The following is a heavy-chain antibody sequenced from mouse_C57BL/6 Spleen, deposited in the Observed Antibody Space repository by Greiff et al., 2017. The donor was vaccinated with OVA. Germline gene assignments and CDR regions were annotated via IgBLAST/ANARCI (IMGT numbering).Heavy chain of an antibody. Sequence: QVQLQQPGAELVKPGASVKLSCKDSGYTFTSYWMHWVKQRPGQGLEWIGMIHPNSGSTNYNEKFKSKATLTVDKSSSTAYMQLSSLTSEDSAVYYCAREEDYYGSSYEDYWGQGTTLTVSS. V-gene: IGHV1-64*01. CDR1: GYTFTSYW. CDR2: IHPNSGST. J-gene: IGHJ2*01. D-gene: IGHD1-1*01. CDR3: AREEDYYGSSYEDY.